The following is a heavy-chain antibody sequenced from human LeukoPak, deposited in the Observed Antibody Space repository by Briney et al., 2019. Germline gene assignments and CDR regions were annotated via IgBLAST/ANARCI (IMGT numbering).Heavy chain of an antibody. CDR1: GFTFSSYA. CDR2: ISVSGGSP. D-gene: IGHD2-15*01. V-gene: IGHV3-23*01. CDR3: AKGSRLGDPLYCSGGSCYGLFDY. J-gene: IGHJ4*02. Sequence: GGSLRLSCAASGFTFSSYAMSWVRQAPGKGLEWVSAISVSGGSPYYADSVKGRFTNSRDNSKNPLYLQMNSLRAEDTAVYYCAKGSRLGDPLYCSGGSCYGLFDYWGQGTLVTVSS.